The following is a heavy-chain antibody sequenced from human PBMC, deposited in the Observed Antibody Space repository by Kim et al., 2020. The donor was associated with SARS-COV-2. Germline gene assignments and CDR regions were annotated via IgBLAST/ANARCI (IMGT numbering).Heavy chain of an antibody. J-gene: IGHJ6*02. V-gene: IGHV5-51*01. CDR2: IYPGDSDT. Sequence: GESLKISCKGSGYSFTSYWIGWVRQMPGKGLEWMGIIYPGDSDTRYSPSFQGQVTFSADKSISTAYLQWSSLKASDTAMYYCARLRSKWLRMPLLNYYYYYGMDVWGQGTTVTVSS. D-gene: IGHD5-12*01. CDR1: GYSFTSYW. CDR3: ARLRSKWLRMPLLNYYYYYGMDV.